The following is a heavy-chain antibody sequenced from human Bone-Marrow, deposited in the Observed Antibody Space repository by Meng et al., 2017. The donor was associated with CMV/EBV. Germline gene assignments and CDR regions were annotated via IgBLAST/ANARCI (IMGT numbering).Heavy chain of an antibody. Sequence: GESLKISCAASGFTFSSYAINWVRQAPGKGLEWVSGISGSGGDTYFADSVKGRFSISRDNSKHTLYLQMNSLRAEDTAIYYCARGRRDCSSTSCFYYFDYWGQGTLVTVSS. D-gene: IGHD2-2*01. J-gene: IGHJ4*02. CDR3: ARGRRDCSSTSCFYYFDY. CDR2: ISGSGGDT. CDR1: GFTFSSYA. V-gene: IGHV3-23*01.